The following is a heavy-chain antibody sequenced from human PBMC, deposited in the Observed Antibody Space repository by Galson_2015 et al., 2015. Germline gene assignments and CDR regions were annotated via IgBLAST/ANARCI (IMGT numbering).Heavy chain of an antibody. Sequence: SLRLSCAASGFTFSSDAMNWVRQAPGRGLEWVSTIVGSGSSSYYADSVKGRFTISRDNSKNTLYLQMNSLRAEDTAIYYCAKEPGGNYLTTDYWGQGTLVTVSS. D-gene: IGHD1-7*01. J-gene: IGHJ4*02. V-gene: IGHV3-23*01. CDR3: AKEPGGNYLTTDY. CDR1: GFTFSSDA. CDR2: IVGSGSSS.